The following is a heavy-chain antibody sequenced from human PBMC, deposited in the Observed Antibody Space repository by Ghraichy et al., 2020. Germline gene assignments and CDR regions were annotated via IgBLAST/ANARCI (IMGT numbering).Heavy chain of an antibody. CDR3: ARSRPQKQSPRITMIVVVIPPDY. CDR1: GYTFTSYY. J-gene: IGHJ4*02. D-gene: IGHD3-22*01. CDR2: INPSGGST. V-gene: IGHV1-46*03. Sequence: ASVKVSCKASGYTFTSYYMHWVRQAPGQGLEWMGIINPSGGSTSYAQKFQGRVTMTRDTSTSTVYMELSSLRSEDTAVYYCARSRPQKQSPRITMIVVVIPPDYWGQGTLVTVSS.